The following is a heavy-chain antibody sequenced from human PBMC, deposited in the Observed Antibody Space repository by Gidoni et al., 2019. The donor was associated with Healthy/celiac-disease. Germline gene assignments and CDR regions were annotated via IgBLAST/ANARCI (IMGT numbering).Heavy chain of an antibody. J-gene: IGHJ5*02. CDR1: GGTFSSYT. D-gene: IGHD3-3*01. CDR3: ARDRVWSGYSNNWFDP. Sequence: QVQLVQSGAEVKKPGSSVKVSCKASGGTFSSYTISWVRQAPGQGLEWMGRIIPIRGIANYAQKFQGRVTITADKSTSTAYMELSSLRSEDTAVYYCARDRVWSGYSNNWFDPWGQGTLVTVSS. CDR2: IIPIRGIA. V-gene: IGHV1-69*08.